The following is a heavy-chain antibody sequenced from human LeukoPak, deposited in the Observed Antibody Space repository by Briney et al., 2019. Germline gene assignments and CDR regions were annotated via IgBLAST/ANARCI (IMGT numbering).Heavy chain of an antibody. CDR1: GFTFSSYE. CDR3: ARAGRYVVRGVDGNMDV. J-gene: IGHJ6*03. V-gene: IGHV3-48*03. Sequence: GGSLRLSCAASGFTFSSYEMNWVRQAPGKGLEWVSYISSSGSTIYCADSVKGRFTISRDNAKNSLYLQMNSLRAEDTAVYYCARAGRYVVRGVDGNMDVWGKGTTVTVSS. CDR2: ISSSGSTI. D-gene: IGHD3-10*01.